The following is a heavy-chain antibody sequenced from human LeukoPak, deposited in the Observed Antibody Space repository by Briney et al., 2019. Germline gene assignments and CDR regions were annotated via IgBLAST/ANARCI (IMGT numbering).Heavy chain of an antibody. CDR1: GFTFSSYV. CDR3: ANDFRYYFGSGTAS. J-gene: IGHJ5*02. V-gene: IGHV3-23*01. D-gene: IGHD3-10*01. CDR2: LTGSGGAA. Sequence: GGSLRLSCAASGFTFSSYVMFWVREAPEKGLEWVSYLTGSGGAADYADSVKGRFTTSRDNSKNTVYLQMNSLSAEDTAIYYCANDFRYYFGSGTASWGQGTLVTVSS.